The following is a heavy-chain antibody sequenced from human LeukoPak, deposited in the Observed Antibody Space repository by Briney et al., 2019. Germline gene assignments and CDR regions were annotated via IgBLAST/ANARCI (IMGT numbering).Heavy chain of an antibody. CDR2: IYTSGST. J-gene: IGHJ4*02. CDR3: ARDLYYDSSGARFDY. V-gene: IGHV4-4*07. Sequence: GSLRLSCAASGFTFSSYWMSWIRQPAGKGLEWIGRIYTSGSTNYNPSLKSRVTMSVDTSKNQFSLKLSSVTAADTAVYYCARDLYYDSSGARFDYWGQGTLVTVSS. D-gene: IGHD3-22*01. CDR1: GFTFSSYW.